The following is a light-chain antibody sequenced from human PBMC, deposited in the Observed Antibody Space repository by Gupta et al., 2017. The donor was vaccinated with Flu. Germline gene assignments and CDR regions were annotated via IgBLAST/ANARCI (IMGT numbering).Light chain of an antibody. CDR2: DDR. V-gene: IGLV3-21*03. CDR1: NIGSKT. CDR3: HMWDRSNGNSWV. Sequence: KTASCTCAGNNIGSKTVDCYHQKPGYTPVMLVSDDRDRRSGSPESLSGSNSGNTATLPISTVEAGEEAAYYCHMWDRSNGNSWVFGGGTKLTVL. J-gene: IGLJ3*02.